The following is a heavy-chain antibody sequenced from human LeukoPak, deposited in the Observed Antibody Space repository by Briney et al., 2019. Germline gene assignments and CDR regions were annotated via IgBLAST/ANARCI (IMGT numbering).Heavy chain of an antibody. CDR3: ARDLKQQLVLGAFDI. CDR2: IYYSGST. V-gene: IGHV4-59*01. D-gene: IGHD6-13*01. Sequence: SETLSLTCTVSGGSISNYYWSWIRQPPGKGLEWIGYIYYSGSTNYNPSLKSRVTISVDTSKNQFSRKLSSVTAADTALYYCARDLKQQLVLGAFDIWGPGRMCPVSS. CDR1: GGSISNYY. J-gene: IGHJ3*02.